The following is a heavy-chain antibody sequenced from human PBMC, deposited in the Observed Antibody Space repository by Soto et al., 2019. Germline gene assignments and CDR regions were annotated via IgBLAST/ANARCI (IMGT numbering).Heavy chain of an antibody. CDR2: IFSNDEK. CDR1: GFSLSNARMG. CDR3: ARITGSGSYYPRRYYFDY. Sequence: QVTLKESGPVLVKPTEPLTLTCTVSGFSLSNARMGVSWIRQPPGKALEWLAHIFSNDEKSYRPALKSRITSYNDTSKSQVVLTMTNMDPVDTATYYCARITGSGSYYPRRYYFDYWGQGTLVTVSS. V-gene: IGHV2-26*01. J-gene: IGHJ4*02. D-gene: IGHD3-10*01.